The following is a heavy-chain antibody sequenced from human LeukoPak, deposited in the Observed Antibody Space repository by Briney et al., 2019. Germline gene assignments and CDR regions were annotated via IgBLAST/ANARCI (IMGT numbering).Heavy chain of an antibody. Sequence: ASVNVACTASGYSLTTDNFAWVRQAPGQGLEWMGWINPNSGGTNYAQNFQGRVTMTRDTSINTAYMELGRLRSDDTAVYYCARSPGLDTAVVNRPWGQGTLIAVSS. J-gene: IGHJ5*02. CDR2: INPNSGGT. V-gene: IGHV1-2*02. CDR3: ARSPGLDTAVVNRP. CDR1: GYSLTTDN. D-gene: IGHD5-18*01.